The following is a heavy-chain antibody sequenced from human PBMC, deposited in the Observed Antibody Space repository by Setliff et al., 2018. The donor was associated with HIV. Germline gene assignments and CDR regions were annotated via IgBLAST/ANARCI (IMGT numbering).Heavy chain of an antibody. CDR3: ARDGGDTAMVSYYYYYYMDV. D-gene: IGHD5-18*01. CDR2: ISAYNGNT. J-gene: IGHJ6*03. V-gene: IGHV1-18*01. Sequence: ASVKVSCKASGYTFNNYGINWVRQAPGQGLEWMGWISAYNGNTKYAQKFQGRVTMTTDTSTSTASMELRSLRSDDAAVYYCARDGGDTAMVSYYYYYYMDVWGKGTTVTVSS. CDR1: GYTFNNYG.